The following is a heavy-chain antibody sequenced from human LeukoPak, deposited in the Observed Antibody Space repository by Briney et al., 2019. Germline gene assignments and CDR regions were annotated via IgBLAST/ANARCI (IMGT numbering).Heavy chain of an antibody. J-gene: IGHJ4*02. CDR3: ARDLAWGAY. CDR1: GFTFSIYT. CDR2: ITSSSSSI. D-gene: IGHD4/OR15-4a*01. Sequence: GGSLRLSCVASGFTFSIYTMCWVRQAPGKGLEWVSSITSSSSSIYSADSVKGRLTISRDNAKNSLYLEMNSLRDEDTAVYYCARDLAWGAYRGQGTLVTVSS. V-gene: IGHV3-21*01.